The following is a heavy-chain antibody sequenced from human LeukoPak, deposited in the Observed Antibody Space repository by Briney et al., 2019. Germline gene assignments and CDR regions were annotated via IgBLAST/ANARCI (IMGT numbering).Heavy chain of an antibody. Sequence: ASVKVSCKASGYTFTSYAMHWVRQAPGQRLEWMGWINAGNGNTKYLQKFQGRVTITRDTSASTAYMELSSLRSEDTAVYYCARSRVLLWFGELSWFDPWGQGTLVTVSS. D-gene: IGHD3-10*01. CDR3: ARSRVLLWFGELSWFDP. J-gene: IGHJ5*02. CDR2: INAGNGNT. CDR1: GYTFTSYA. V-gene: IGHV1-3*01.